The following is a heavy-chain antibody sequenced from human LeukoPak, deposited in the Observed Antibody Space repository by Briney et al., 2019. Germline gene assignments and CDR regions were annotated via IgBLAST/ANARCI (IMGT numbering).Heavy chain of an antibody. CDR1: GGSISSGSYY. V-gene: IGHV4-61*02. CDR3: ARRSGLGRGRAYMDV. Sequence: PSQTLSLTCTVSGGSISSGSYYWSWIRQPAGKGLEWIGRIYSSGSTNYNPSLKSRVTISVDTSKNQFSLKLSSVTAADTAVYYCARRSGLGRGRAYMDVWGKGTTVTVSS. CDR2: IYSSGST. J-gene: IGHJ6*03. D-gene: IGHD3-10*01.